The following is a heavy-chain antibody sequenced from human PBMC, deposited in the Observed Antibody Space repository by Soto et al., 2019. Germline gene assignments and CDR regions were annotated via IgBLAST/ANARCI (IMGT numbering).Heavy chain of an antibody. J-gene: IGHJ4*02. CDR3: GRGIGFGH. CDR1: GYTFTNFY. Sequence: PGESLKISCKGSGYTFTNFYIALVRQMPGKGLEGMGISYPSDSYTRYSPSFQGQVTISADKPITTASLQWSSLKASATATYYCGRGIGFGHWGQGTLVTVSS. CDR2: SYPSDSYT. V-gene: IGHV5-51*01. D-gene: IGHD1-26*01.